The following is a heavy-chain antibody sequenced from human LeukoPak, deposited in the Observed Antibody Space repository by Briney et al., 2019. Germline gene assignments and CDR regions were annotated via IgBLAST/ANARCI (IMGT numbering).Heavy chain of an antibody. D-gene: IGHD4-23*01. V-gene: IGHV4-34*01. CDR1: GGSFSGYD. CDR2: INHSGCT. CDR3: ARGEDYGGKSRWFDP. J-gene: IGHJ5*02. Sequence: SETLSLTCAVYGGSFSGYDWSWIRQPPGKGLEWIGEINHSGCTNYNPSLKSRVTISVDTSKNQFSLKLSSLTAADTAVYYCARGEDYGGKSRWFDPWGQGTLVTVSS.